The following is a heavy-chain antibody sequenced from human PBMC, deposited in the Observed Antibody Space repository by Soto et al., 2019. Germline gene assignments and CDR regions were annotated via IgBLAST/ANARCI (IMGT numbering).Heavy chain of an antibody. J-gene: IGHJ5*02. D-gene: IGHD2-2*01. CDR1: GYSFTSYW. CDR2: IYPGDSDT. Sequence: PRESLKISCKSSGYSFTSYWIAWVRQMPGKGLEWMGIIYPGDSDTRYSPSFQGQVTISVDKSISTAYLQWSSLKASDTAIYYCAKRGKESTRSFWFDPWGQGTLVTVSS. CDR3: AKRGKESTRSFWFDP. V-gene: IGHV5-51*01.